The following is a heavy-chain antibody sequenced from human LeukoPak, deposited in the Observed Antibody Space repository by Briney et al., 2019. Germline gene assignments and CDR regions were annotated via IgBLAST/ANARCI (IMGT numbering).Heavy chain of an antibody. V-gene: IGHV3-23*01. D-gene: IGHD4-23*01. CDR3: ARGSDYGGNSGLDY. CDR1: GFTFSSYG. CDR2: ISGSGGST. Sequence: GGSLRLSCAASGFTFSSYGMSWVRQAPGKGLEWVSAISGSGGSTYYADSVKGRFTISRDNSKNTLYLQMNSLRAEDTAVYYCARGSDYGGNSGLDYWGQGTLVTVSS. J-gene: IGHJ4*02.